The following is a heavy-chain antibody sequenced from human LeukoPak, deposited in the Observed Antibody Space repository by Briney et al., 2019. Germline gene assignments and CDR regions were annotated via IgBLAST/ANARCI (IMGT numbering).Heavy chain of an antibody. CDR1: GGSISGYY. V-gene: IGHV4-59*01. CDR2: IYYSGST. CDR3: ARSSWYDGMGY. Sequence: SETLSLTCTVSGGSISGYYWSWIRQPPGKGLEWIGYIYYSGSTNYNPSLKSRVTISVDTSKNQFSLKLSSVTAADTAVYYCARSSWYDGMGYWGQATLVTVSS. D-gene: IGHD6-13*01. J-gene: IGHJ4*02.